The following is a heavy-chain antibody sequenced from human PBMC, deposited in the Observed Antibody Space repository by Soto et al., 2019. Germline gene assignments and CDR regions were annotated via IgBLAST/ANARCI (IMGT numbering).Heavy chain of an antibody. Sequence: LRLSCAASGFTFSDYYMSWIRQAPGKGLEWVSYISSSSSYTNYADSVKGRFTISRDNAKNSLYLQMNSLRAEDTAVYYCARSLSYPGFRHYYYGMDVWGQGTTVTVSS. D-gene: IGHD2-21*01. V-gene: IGHV3-11*06. J-gene: IGHJ6*02. CDR2: ISSSSSYT. CDR1: GFTFSDYY. CDR3: ARSLSYPGFRHYYYGMDV.